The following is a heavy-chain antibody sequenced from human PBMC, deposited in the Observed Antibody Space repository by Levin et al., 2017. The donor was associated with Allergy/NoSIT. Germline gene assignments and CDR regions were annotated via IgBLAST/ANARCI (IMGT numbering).Heavy chain of an antibody. V-gene: IGHV3-48*01. J-gene: IGHJ6*02. CDR1: GFTFSSYS. Sequence: GGSLRLSCAASGFTFSSYSMNWVRQAPGKGLEWVSYISSSSSTIYYADSVKCRFTISRDNAKNSLYLQMNSLRAEDTAVYYCARVSSRYYDFWSGYYTGADYYYGMDVWGQGTTVTVSS. CDR3: ARVSSRYYDFWSGYYTGADYYYGMDV. D-gene: IGHD3-3*01. CDR2: ISSSSSTI.